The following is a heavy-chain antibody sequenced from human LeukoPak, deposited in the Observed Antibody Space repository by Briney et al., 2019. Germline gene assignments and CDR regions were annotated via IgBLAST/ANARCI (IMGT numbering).Heavy chain of an antibody. CDR2: INPNSGGA. CDR1: GYTFTGYY. D-gene: IGHD3-22*01. CDR3: ARVEDDSSGYYYVGYYFGY. V-gene: IGHV1-2*02. Sequence: ASVKVSCKASGYTFTGYYMHWVRQAPGQGLEWMGWINPNSGGANYAQKFQGRVTMTRDTSISTAYMELSRLRSDDTAVYYCARVEDDSSGYYYVGYYFGYWGQGTLVTVSS. J-gene: IGHJ4*02.